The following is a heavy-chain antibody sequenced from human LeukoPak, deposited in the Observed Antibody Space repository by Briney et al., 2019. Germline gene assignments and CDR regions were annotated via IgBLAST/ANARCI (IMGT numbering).Heavy chain of an antibody. D-gene: IGHD3-16*01. CDR2: IYYSGST. V-gene: IGHV4-39*01. CDR1: GDSISSSSSY. CDR3: ATGLGYYFDY. J-gene: IGHJ4*02. Sequence: SETLSLTCTVSGDSISSSSSYWGWIRQPPGKGLEWIGSIYYSGSTYYNPSLKSRLTISVDTSKNQFSLKLSSVTAADTAVYYCATGLGYYFDYWGQGTLVTVSS.